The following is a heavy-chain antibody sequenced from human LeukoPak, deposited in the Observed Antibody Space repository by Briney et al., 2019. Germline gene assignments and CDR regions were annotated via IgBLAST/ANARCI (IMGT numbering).Heavy chain of an antibody. Sequence: GGSLTLSCAASGLTFSRQPMHWVRQAPGKGLEWVAAISYDGSKEYYADSVKGRFTISRDNSKNTLYLQKDSLRPDDTAVYYCARGNYGTWGYFDLWGRGTLFPLSS. CDR2: ISYDGSKE. CDR3: ARGNYGTWGYFDL. V-gene: IGHV3-30-3*01. CDR1: GLTFSRQP. J-gene: IGHJ2*01. D-gene: IGHD1-7*01.